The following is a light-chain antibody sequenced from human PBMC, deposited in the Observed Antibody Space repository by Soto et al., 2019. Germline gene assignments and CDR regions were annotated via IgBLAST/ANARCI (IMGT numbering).Light chain of an antibody. CDR3: QQYGSSPLFT. V-gene: IGKV3-20*01. CDR2: GAS. Sequence: EIGLTQSPGTLSLSPGERATLSRRASQSVSSSYLAWYQQKPGQAPRLLIYGASSRATGIPDRFSGSGSGTDFTLTISRLEPEDFAVYYCQQYGSSPLFTFGPGTKVDIK. CDR1: QSVSSSY. J-gene: IGKJ3*01.